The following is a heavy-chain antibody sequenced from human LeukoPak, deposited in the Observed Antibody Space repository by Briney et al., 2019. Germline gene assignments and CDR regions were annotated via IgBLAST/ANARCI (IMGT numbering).Heavy chain of an antibody. CDR3: ARGAEDIVFYFDH. D-gene: IGHD2-15*01. V-gene: IGHV3-53*01. CDR1: GFSVSSRF. CDR2: IYSGGST. Sequence: GGSLRLSCAASGFSVSSRFMSWVRQAPGKGLEWVSVIYSGGSTYYGDSVKGRFTISRDNSKNTLYLQMNRLRAEDTAVYYCARGAEDIVFYFDHWGQGTLVTVSS. J-gene: IGHJ4*02.